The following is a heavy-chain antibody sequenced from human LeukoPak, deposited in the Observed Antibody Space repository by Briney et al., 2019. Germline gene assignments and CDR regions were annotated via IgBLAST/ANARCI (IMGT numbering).Heavy chain of an antibody. Sequence: GGSLRLSCAASGFTLSSYWMTWVRQTPGKGLEWVANIKQDGSEKYYVDSVKGRFTISRDNAKNSLYLQMNSLRGEDTAVYYCVRDWGGGDDYWGQGTLVTVSS. J-gene: IGHJ4*02. CDR3: VRDWGGGDDY. D-gene: IGHD3-10*01. CDR1: GFTLSSYW. V-gene: IGHV3-7*01. CDR2: IKQDGSEK.